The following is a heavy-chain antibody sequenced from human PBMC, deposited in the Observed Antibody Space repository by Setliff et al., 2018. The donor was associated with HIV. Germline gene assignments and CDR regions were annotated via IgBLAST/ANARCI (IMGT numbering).Heavy chain of an antibody. Sequence: GASVKVSCKVSGYTLTELSMHWVRQAPGQGLEWMGWLSPNNGDTNIPQRFQDRVSLTRDTSLSTAYMELSSLTSDDTAIYYCARDMFEIWERSLAKGDEFDPWGQGSLVTVSS. CDR1: GYTLTELS. CDR3: ARDMFEIWERSLAKGDEFDP. CDR2: LSPNNGDT. D-gene: IGHD3-10*02. V-gene: IGHV1-2*02. J-gene: IGHJ5*02.